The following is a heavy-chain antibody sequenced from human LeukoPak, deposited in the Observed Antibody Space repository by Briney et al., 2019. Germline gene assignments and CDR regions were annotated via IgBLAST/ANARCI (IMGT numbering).Heavy chain of an antibody. V-gene: IGHV1-69*13. Sequence: SVNVSCKASGGTFSSYAISWVRQAPGPAREWMGGIIPIFATANYAQTFQGRVTITADESTRTAYMELSSRRAEDTAVYYCARGGRGDCSGGSCYLAYYYYYGMDVWGKGTTVTVSS. D-gene: IGHD2-15*01. CDR2: IIPIFATA. J-gene: IGHJ6*04. CDR3: ARGGRGDCSGGSCYLAYYYYYGMDV. CDR1: GGTFSSYA.